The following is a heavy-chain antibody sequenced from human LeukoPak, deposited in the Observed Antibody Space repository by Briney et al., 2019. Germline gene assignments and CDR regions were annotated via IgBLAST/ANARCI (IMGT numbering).Heavy chain of an antibody. Sequence: GGSLRLSCAASGFTFSSYAMHWVRQAPGKGLEWVAVISYDGSHKYYADSVKGRFTISRDNSKNTLYLQMNSLRAEDTAVYYCARDVYSSGWYYFDYWGQGTLVTVSS. V-gene: IGHV3-30*01. J-gene: IGHJ4*02. CDR3: ARDVYSSGWYYFDY. CDR2: ISYDGSHK. D-gene: IGHD6-19*01. CDR1: GFTFSSYA.